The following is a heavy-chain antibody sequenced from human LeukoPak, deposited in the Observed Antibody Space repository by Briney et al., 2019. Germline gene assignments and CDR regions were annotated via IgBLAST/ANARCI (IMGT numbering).Heavy chain of an antibody. CDR1: GFTFSNFA. Sequence: GGSRRLSCAASGFTFSNFALNWVRQAPGKGLEWVSAISSRGGSPYYADSVKGRFTISRDNSENTLYLQMNSLRAEDTAVYYCAKDMDTMMVIFDPTWGQGTLVTVSS. J-gene: IGHJ5*02. V-gene: IGHV3-23*01. D-gene: IGHD3-22*01. CDR3: AKDMDTMMVIFDPT. CDR2: ISSRGGSP.